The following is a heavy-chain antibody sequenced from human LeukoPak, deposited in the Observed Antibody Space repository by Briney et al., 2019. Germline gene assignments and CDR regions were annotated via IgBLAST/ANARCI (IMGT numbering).Heavy chain of an antibody. CDR2: TSAYNGNT. D-gene: IGHD2-2*01. CDR1: GYTFTSYG. CDR3: AGGYYLDY. J-gene: IGHJ4*02. Sequence: ASVKVSCKASGYTFTSYGISWVRQAPGQGLEWMGWTSAYNGNTNYAHAQKLQGRVTMTTDTSTSTAYMELRSLRSDDTAVYYCAGGYYLDYWGQGTLVTVSS. V-gene: IGHV1-18*01.